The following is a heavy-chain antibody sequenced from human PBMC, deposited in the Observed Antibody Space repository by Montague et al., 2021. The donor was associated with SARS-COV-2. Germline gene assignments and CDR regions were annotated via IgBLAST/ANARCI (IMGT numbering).Heavy chain of an antibody. V-gene: IGHV6-1*01. CDR1: GDSVSSNSVA. J-gene: IGHJ4*02. Sequence: CAISGDSVSSNSVASNWNRQSPSKRLERLGRPYYKSKWYSDYAXXVRGRLTVNPDASKNEFSLELNYVTPEDTAVYYCVRYSGWFYFDFWGQGTLVTVSS. CDR3: VRYSGWFYFDF. D-gene: IGHD6-19*01. CDR2: PYYKSKWYS.